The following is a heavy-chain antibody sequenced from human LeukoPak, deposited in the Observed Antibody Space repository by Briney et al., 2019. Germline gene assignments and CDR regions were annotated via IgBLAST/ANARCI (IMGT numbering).Heavy chain of an antibody. CDR2: ISRDGGST. Sequence: QPGGSLRLSCAASGFTFDDYAMHWVRQAPGKGLEWVSLISRDGGSTYYADSVKGRFTISRDNSKNSLYLQMNSLRTEDTALYYCASTTVADFDYWGQGTLVTVSS. D-gene: IGHD4-23*01. CDR1: GFTFDDYA. CDR3: ASTTVADFDY. J-gene: IGHJ4*02. V-gene: IGHV3-43*02.